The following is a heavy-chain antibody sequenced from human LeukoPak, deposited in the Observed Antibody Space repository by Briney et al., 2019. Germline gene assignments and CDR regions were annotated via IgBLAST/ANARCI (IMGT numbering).Heavy chain of an antibody. CDR3: AKDLGTSQDFDY. J-gene: IGHJ4*02. CDR2: IRGSGGTT. V-gene: IGHV3-23*01. Sequence: PGGSLRLSCVASGFTFTNYAMSWVRQAQGKGLEWVSYIRGSGGTTHYADSVKGRFTISRDNSKNTVYLQMNSLRAEDTAVYYCAKDLGTSQDFDYWGQGTLVTVSS. CDR1: GFTFTNYA.